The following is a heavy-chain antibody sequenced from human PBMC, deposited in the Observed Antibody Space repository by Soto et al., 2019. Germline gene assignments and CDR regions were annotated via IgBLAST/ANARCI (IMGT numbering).Heavy chain of an antibody. CDR2: IWYDGSNK. J-gene: IGHJ5*02. V-gene: IGHV3-33*01. Sequence: QVQLVESGGGVVQPGRSLRLSCAASGFTFINYGMHWVRQAPGKGLEWVAVIWYDGSNKYYADSVKGRFTISRDNSKXXXXXXXXXXXXXXXXXXXXXXXXXXXXXXRWFDPWGQGTLVTVSS. CDR1: GFTFINYG. CDR3: XXXXXXXXXXRWFDP.